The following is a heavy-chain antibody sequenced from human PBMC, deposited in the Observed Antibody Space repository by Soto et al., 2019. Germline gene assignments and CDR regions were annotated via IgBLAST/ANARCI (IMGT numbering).Heavy chain of an antibody. CDR3: ARANIGAAGTVYF. V-gene: IGHV4-34*01. CDR1: GGSFSGYY. J-gene: IGHJ4*02. Sequence: SETLSLTCAVYGGSFSGYYWSWIHQPPGRGLEWIGEIHHSGRTSYNPSLKSRVTISADTSKNQFSLKLSSATTADTAVYYCARANIGAAGTVYFWGQGTLVTVSS. D-gene: IGHD6-13*01. CDR2: IHHSGRT.